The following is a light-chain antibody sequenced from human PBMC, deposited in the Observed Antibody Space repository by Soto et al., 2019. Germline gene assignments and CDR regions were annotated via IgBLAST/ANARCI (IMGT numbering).Light chain of an antibody. Sequence: QSVLTQPPSVSGAPGQRVTISCTGTASSIAARYDVHWYQQIPGKAPKLLIYGNNNRPSGVPDRFSASKSGIPASLAITGLQADDEADYSCQSYDNSLNEWVFGGGTKLTVL. CDR1: ASSIAARYD. CDR3: QSYDNSLNEWV. V-gene: IGLV1-40*01. J-gene: IGLJ3*02. CDR2: GNN.